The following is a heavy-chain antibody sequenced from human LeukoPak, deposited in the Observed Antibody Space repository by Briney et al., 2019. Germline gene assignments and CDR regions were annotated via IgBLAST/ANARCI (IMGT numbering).Heavy chain of an antibody. Sequence: ASVKVSCKASGYTFCGYYIHWVRQAPGQGLEWMAWINPSNGDTNYAQKFQGRVTMTRDTSISTAYMELTRLISDDTAVYYCARVGSSGWYVHPTLDYWGQGTLVTVSS. J-gene: IGHJ4*02. CDR2: INPSNGDT. D-gene: IGHD6-19*01. CDR1: GYTFCGYY. CDR3: ARVGSSGWYVHPTLDY. V-gene: IGHV1-2*02.